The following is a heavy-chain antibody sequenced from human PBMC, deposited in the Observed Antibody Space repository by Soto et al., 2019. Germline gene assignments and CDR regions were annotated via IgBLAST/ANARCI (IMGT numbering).Heavy chain of an antibody. D-gene: IGHD4-17*01. CDR2: ISGSGGST. CDR1: GFTFSSYA. Sequence: GGSLRLSCAASGFTFSSYAMSWVRQAPGKGLEWVSAISGSGGSTYYADSVKGRFTISRDNSKNTLYLQMNSLRAEDTAVYYCSGAYGGITHSDYYYYGMDVWGQGTTVTVSS. CDR3: SGAYGGITHSDYYYYGMDV. V-gene: IGHV3-23*01. J-gene: IGHJ6*02.